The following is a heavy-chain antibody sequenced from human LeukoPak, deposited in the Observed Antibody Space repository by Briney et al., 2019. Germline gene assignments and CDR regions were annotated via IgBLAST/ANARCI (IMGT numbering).Heavy chain of an antibody. V-gene: IGHV3-30*02. CDR3: AKDGDWTFDI. J-gene: IGHJ3*02. CDR2: IGHDGRNK. CDR1: GFTFSNSG. Sequence: GGSLRLSCAASGFTFSNSGMHWVRQAPGKGLEWVAYIGHDGRNKFYTESLRGRFTISGDNSMKMAYLQTNSLRTEDTAIYYCAKDGDWTFDIWGQGTMVTVSS. D-gene: IGHD2-21*01.